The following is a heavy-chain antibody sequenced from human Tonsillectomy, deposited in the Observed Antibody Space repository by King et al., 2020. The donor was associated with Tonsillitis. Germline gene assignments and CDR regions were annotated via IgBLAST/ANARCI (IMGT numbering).Heavy chain of an antibody. Sequence: GQLVQSGGGLVQPGRSLRLSCTGSGFPFGDFALNWFRQDPGKGLEWVGFIRTKAYGGTTEYAASVKGRFTISRDDSKSIAHLQMNSLKTEDTAVYYCTRVHWAYYDSSGYYLDYWGQGTLVTVSS. CDR2: IRTKAYGGTT. CDR3: TRVHWAYYDSSGYYLDY. CDR1: GFPFGDFA. D-gene: IGHD3-22*01. J-gene: IGHJ4*02. V-gene: IGHV3-49*03.